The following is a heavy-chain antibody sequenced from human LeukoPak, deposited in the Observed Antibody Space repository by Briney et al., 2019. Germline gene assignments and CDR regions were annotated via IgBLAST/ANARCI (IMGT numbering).Heavy chain of an antibody. V-gene: IGHV4-61*08. CDR2: IYDSGNT. CDR3: ARDPGGSEKFDF. J-gene: IGHJ4*02. CDR1: GGSVISWGYH. Sequence: SETLSLTCTVSGGSVISWGYHWSWIRQPPGKGLEWIGYIYDSGNTNYNSSLKSRVTISVDTSKNQFSLQLSSVTAADTAVYYCARDPGGSEKFDFWGQGTLVTVSS. D-gene: IGHD3-10*01.